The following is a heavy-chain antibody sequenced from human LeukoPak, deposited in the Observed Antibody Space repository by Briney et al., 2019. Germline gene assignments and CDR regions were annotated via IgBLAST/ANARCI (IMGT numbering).Heavy chain of an antibody. CDR3: ARLTTVVTPAAFDI. D-gene: IGHD4-23*01. Sequence: ASVKVSCKASGYTFTGYYMHWVRQAPGQGLEWMGWINPNSGGTNYAQKFQGRVTMTRDTSISTVYMELSSLRSEDTAVYYCARLTTVVTPAAFDIWGQGTMVTVSS. J-gene: IGHJ3*02. CDR1: GYTFTGYY. CDR2: INPNSGGT. V-gene: IGHV1-2*02.